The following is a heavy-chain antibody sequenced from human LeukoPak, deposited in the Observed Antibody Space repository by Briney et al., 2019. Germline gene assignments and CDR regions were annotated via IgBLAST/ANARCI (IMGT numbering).Heavy chain of an antibody. CDR1: GFTFSSYA. CDR3: AKGFRGGSWYGIDY. D-gene: IGHD6-13*01. CDR2: ISGSGGTT. Sequence: GGSLRLSCAASGFTFSSYAMSWVRQAPGKGLEWVSGISGSGGTTYYADSVKGRFTISRDNSKNTLYLQMNSLRAEDTAVYYCAKGFRGGSWYGIDYWGQGTLVTVSS. J-gene: IGHJ4*02. V-gene: IGHV3-23*01.